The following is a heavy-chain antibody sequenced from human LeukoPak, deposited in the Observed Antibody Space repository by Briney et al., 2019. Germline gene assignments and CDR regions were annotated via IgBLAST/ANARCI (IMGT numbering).Heavy chain of an antibody. CDR3: ASAPDYYDSSDYYYYYYMGV. J-gene: IGHJ6*03. CDR1: GGSISSSNW. V-gene: IGHV4-4*02. D-gene: IGHD3-22*01. CDR2: IYHSGST. Sequence: SGTLSLTCAVSGGSISSSNWWSWVRQPPGKGLEWIGEIYHSGSTNYNPSLKSRVTISVDKSKNQFSLKLSSVTAADTAVYYCASAPDYYDSSDYYYYYYMGVWGKGTTVTVSS.